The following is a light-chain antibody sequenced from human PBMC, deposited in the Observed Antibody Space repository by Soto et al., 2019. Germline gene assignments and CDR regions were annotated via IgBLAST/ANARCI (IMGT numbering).Light chain of an antibody. CDR3: QQSYNNPKT. J-gene: IGKJ1*01. Sequence: DIQMTQSPPSLSASVGDRLTITCRASQGISTYLNWYRQKPGKAPELLIYAASSLQSGVPSRFSGSGSATDFTLTIGSLQPEDSATYYCQQSYNNPKTFGQGTKVDIK. CDR1: QGISTY. V-gene: IGKV1-39*01. CDR2: AAS.